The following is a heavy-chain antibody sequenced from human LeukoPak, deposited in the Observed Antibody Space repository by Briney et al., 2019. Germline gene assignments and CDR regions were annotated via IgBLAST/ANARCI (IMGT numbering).Heavy chain of an antibody. D-gene: IGHD4-17*01. V-gene: IGHV3-23*01. CDR3: AKDRYGDFDY. CDR2: ISGSGGST. J-gene: IGHJ4*02. Sequence: GGTLRLSCAASGFTFSSYGMSWVRQAPGKGLEWVSAISGSGGSTYYADSVKGRFTISRDNSKNTLYLQMNSLRAEDTAVYYCAKDRYGDFDYWGQGTLVTVSS. CDR1: GFTFSSYG.